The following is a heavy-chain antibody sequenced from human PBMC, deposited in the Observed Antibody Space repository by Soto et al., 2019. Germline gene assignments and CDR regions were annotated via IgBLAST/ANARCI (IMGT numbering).Heavy chain of an antibody. D-gene: IGHD3-22*01. J-gene: IGHJ4*02. V-gene: IGHV4-59*06. Sequence: SETLSLTCTVSGGSISNYYWSWIRQHPGKGLEWIGYIYYSGSTYYNPSLKSRVTISVDTSKKQFSLKLSSVTAADTAVYYCARDRGYDSSLGLYYWGQGTLVTVSS. CDR3: ARDRGYDSSLGLYY. CDR1: GGSISNYY. CDR2: IYYSGST.